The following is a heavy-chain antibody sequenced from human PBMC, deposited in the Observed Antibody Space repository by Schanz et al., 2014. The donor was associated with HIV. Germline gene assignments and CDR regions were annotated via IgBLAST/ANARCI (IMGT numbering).Heavy chain of an antibody. CDR1: GGSFSGYC. V-gene: IGHV4-34*01. J-gene: IGHJ5*02. CDR3: VRGRRNSITILNWFDP. D-gene: IGHD3-3*01. CDR2: IDHTGTT. Sequence: QVQLQQWGAGLLKPSETLSLTCAVYGGSFSGYCWSWIRQSPGKGLEWIGEIDHTGTTNYKPSLKSRVSISVDTSKNQFSLKMNSVIAADTAVYYCVRGRRNSITILNWFDPWGQGTQVTVSS.